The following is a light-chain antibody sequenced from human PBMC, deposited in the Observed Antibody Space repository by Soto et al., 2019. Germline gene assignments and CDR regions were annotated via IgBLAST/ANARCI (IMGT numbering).Light chain of an antibody. V-gene: IGKV1-39*01. CDR1: QSISSY. CDR3: QQSYRTPVFT. J-gene: IGKJ3*01. Sequence: DIQMTQSPSSLSASVGDRVTITCRASQSISSYLNWYQQKPGKAPKLLIYAASSLQSGVPSRFSGSGSGTDFTLTISSLQPEDFATYYCQQSYRTPVFTFGPGTKADIK. CDR2: AAS.